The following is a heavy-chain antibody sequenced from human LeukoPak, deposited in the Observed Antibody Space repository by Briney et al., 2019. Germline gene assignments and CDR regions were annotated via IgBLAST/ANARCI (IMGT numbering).Heavy chain of an antibody. D-gene: IGHD2-8*01. V-gene: IGHV1-2*02. Sequence: ASVTVSCKASGYTFTGYYIHWFRQAPGQGLEWMGWINPNSGGTKYAQKFQARVTMTRATSITTAYLDLSRLTSDDTAVYYCAREAPMTTNYAADVWGQGTMVTVSS. CDR1: GYTFTGYY. CDR3: AREAPMTTNYAADV. J-gene: IGHJ3*01. CDR2: INPNSGGT.